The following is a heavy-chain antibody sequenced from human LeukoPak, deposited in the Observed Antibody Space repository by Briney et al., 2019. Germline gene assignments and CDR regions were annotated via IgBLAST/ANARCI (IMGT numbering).Heavy chain of an antibody. CDR2: IYYSGST. D-gene: IGHD5-24*01. J-gene: IGHJ3*02. CDR3: ARAHSYRDGYNYWAFDI. CDR1: GGSISSGGYY. Sequence: PSETLSLTCTVPGGSISSGGYYWSWLRQHPGKGREWMVYIYYSGSTYYNPSLKSRVTISVDTSKNQFSLKLSSVPAADTAVYYCARAHSYRDGYNYWAFDIWGQGTMVTVSS. V-gene: IGHV4-31*03.